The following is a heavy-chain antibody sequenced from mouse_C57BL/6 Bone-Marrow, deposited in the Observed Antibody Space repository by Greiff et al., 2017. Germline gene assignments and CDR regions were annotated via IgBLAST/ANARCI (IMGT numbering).Heavy chain of an antibody. Sequence: VQLQHSGPELVKPGASVKISCKASGYTFTDYYLNWVKQSHGKSLEWIGDIHPYNGGTSYNQKLKGKATVTVDTSSSIAYMQLRILTSEDAAVDYCASDDNSSGWYFYYWGQGTILTVSS. D-gene: IGHD1-1*01. CDR1: GYTFTDYY. V-gene: IGHV1-26*01. CDR3: ASDDNSSGWYFYY. CDR2: IHPYNGGT. J-gene: IGHJ2*01.